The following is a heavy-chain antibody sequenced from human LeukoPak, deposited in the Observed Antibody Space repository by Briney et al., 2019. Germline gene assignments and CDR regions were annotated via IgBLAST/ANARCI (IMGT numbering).Heavy chain of an antibody. CDR2: FDPEDGET. J-gene: IGHJ3*02. CDR3: ATDGYSSGWYWSSEGDAFDI. Sequence: ASVTVSCTVSGYTLTELSMHWVRQAPGKGLEWMGGFDPEDGETIYAQKFQGRVTMTEDTSTDTAYMELSSLRSEDAAVYYCATDGYSSGWYWSSEGDAFDIWGQGTMVTVSS. CDR1: GYTLTELS. V-gene: IGHV1-24*01. D-gene: IGHD6-19*01.